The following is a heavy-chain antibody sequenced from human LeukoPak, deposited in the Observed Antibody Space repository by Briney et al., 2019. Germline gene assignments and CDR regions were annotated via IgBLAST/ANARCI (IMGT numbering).Heavy chain of an antibody. J-gene: IGHJ4*02. V-gene: IGHV5-51*01. CDR1: GYNFTSYW. CDR3: ARPRGYIAYQAFDY. CDR2: IYPGDSET. D-gene: IGHD6-13*01. Sequence: GESLKISFKGSGYNFTSYWIGWVRQMPGKGLEWMGIIYPGDSETTYSPSLQGQVTISADKSISTAYLQWSSLKALDSAMYYCARPRGYIAYQAFDYWGQGTLVTVSS.